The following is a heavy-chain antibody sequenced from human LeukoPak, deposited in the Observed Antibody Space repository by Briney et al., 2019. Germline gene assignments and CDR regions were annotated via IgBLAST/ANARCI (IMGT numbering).Heavy chain of an antibody. CDR2: IYHSGST. V-gene: IGHV4-38-2*02. D-gene: IGHD5-18*01. CDR1: GYSISSGYY. Sequence: KPSETLSLTCTVSGYSISSGYYWGWIRQPPGKGLEWIGSIYHSGSTYYNPSLKSRVTISVDTSKNQFSLKLSSVTAADTAVYYCAREPRWIQLWLGVFDYWGQGTLVTVSS. CDR3: AREPRWIQLWLGVFDY. J-gene: IGHJ4*02.